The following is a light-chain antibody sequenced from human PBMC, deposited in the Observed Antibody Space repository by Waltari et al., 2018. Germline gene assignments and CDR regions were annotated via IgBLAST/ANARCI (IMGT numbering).Light chain of an antibody. Sequence: QAVVTQEPSLTVSPGGTVTLTCGPSTGAVTSGHYTYWFQPKPGQAPRTLIHVTTNKHSGTPARFSGYLLGGKAALTLAGAQPEDEAVYYCLLTYNDAVVFGGGTKLTVL. CDR1: TGAVTSGHY. J-gene: IGLJ3*02. CDR3: LLTYNDAVV. V-gene: IGLV7-46*01. CDR2: VTT.